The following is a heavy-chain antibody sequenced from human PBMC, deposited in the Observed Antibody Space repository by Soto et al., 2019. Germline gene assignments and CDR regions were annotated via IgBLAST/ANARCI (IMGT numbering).Heavy chain of an antibody. CDR2: INHSGST. Sequence: QVQLQQWGAGLLKPSETLSLTCAVYGGSFSGYYWSWIRQPPGKGLEWIGEINHSGSTNYNPSLKRRVAISVDSSKHQFSRKLSSVTAADTAVYYCARGQTVPRAIDYWGQGTLVTVSS. CDR1: GGSFSGYY. J-gene: IGHJ4*02. V-gene: IGHV4-34*01. D-gene: IGHD4-17*01. CDR3: ARGQTVPRAIDY.